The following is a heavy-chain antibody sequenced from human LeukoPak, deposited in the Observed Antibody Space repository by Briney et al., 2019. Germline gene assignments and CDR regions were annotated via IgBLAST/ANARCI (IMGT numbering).Heavy chain of an antibody. V-gene: IGHV4-30-2*01. CDR1: GGSISSGGYY. Sequence: SQTLSLTCTVFGGSISSGGYYWSWIRQPPGKGLEWIGYIYHSGSTYYNPSLKSRVTISVDRSKNQFSLKLSSVTAADTAVYYCAKDSPWITNGVCIDYWGQGTLVTVSS. CDR3: AKDSPWITNGVCIDY. CDR2: IYHSGST. J-gene: IGHJ4*02. D-gene: IGHD2-8*01.